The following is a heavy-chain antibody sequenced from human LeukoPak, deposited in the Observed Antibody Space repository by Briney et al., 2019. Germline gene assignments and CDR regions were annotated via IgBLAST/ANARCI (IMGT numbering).Heavy chain of an antibody. D-gene: IGHD2-21*02. V-gene: IGHV4-59*01. CDR1: GGSISNYY. CDR2: IYYSGST. J-gene: IGHJ4*02. Sequence: SETLSLTCTVSGGSISNYYWSWIRQPPGKGLEWIGYIYYSGSTNYNPSLKSRVTISVDTSKNQFSLKLSSVTAADTAVYYCARVTHYYFDYWGQGTLVTVSS. CDR3: ARVTHYYFDY.